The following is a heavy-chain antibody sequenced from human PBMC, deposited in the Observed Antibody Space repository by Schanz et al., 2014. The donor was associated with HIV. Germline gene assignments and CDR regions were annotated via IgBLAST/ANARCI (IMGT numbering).Heavy chain of an antibody. CDR3: TREMERGGYDRFDY. Sequence: QVNLVLSGPEVKKPGASVRVSCKASGYTFIAYYIHWLRQTPGQGLEWMGWINPNSGATKYAQKFLGRVALTRDTSVSTAYMELTSLTSDDTAMYYCTREMERGGYDRFDYWGQGALVIVSS. J-gene: IGHJ4*02. D-gene: IGHD5-12*01. V-gene: IGHV1-2*02. CDR1: GYTFIAYY. CDR2: INPNSGAT.